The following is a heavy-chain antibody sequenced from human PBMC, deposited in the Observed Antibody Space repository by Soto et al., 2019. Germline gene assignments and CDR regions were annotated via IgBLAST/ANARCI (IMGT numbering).Heavy chain of an antibody. J-gene: IGHJ4*02. V-gene: IGHV1-18*01. CDR2: ISAYNGNT. CDR3: ARGAYTDWFQTDIDY. D-gene: IGHD3-9*01. Sequence: QVQLVQSGAEVKKPGASVKVSCKASGYTFTSYGISWVRQAPGQGLEGMGWISAYNGNTNYAQKLQGRVTITTGTSTSTAYMELRSLRSDDTAVYSCARGAYTDWFQTDIDYWGQGTMVTVSS. CDR1: GYTFTSYG.